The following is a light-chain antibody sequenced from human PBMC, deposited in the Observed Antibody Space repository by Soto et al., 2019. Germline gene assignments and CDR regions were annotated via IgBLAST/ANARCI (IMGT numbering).Light chain of an antibody. Sequence: QSALTQPASVSGSPGQSITISCTGTSSDVGGYYYVSWYQHHPGKAPKLIIYQVTNRPSGVSNRFSASKSGNTASLTISALQAEDEADYYCCSYSSSSTFVFGTGTKVTVL. J-gene: IGLJ1*01. CDR1: SSDVGGYYY. CDR3: CSYSSSSTFV. V-gene: IGLV2-14*01. CDR2: QVT.